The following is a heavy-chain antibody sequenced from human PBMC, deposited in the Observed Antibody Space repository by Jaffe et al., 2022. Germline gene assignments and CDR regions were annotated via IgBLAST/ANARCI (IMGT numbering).Heavy chain of an antibody. CDR2: IYTSGST. D-gene: IGHD1-26*01. V-gene: IGHV4-61*02. J-gene: IGHJ4*02. CDR3: AREPLSSSSYYPYYFDY. Sequence: QVQLQESGPGLVKPSQTLSLTCTVSGGSISSGSYYWSWIRQPAGKGLEWIGRIYTSGSTNYNPSLKSRVTISVDTSKNQFSLKLSSVTAADTAVYYCAREPLSSSSYYPYYFDYWGQGTLVTVSS. CDR1: GGSISSGSYY.